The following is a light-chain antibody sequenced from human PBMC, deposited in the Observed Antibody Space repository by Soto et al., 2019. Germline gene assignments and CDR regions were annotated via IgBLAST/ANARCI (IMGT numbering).Light chain of an antibody. J-gene: IGKJ1*01. V-gene: IGKV3-20*01. Sequence: EIVLTQSPGTLSLSPGERATLSCRASQSVSSSSLAWYQQRRGQAPRHLIHGASSRATGIPDRFSGSGSGTDFTLTISRLEPEDFAVYYCQQYGSSPRTFGQGTKVDIK. CDR3: QQYGSSPRT. CDR2: GAS. CDR1: QSVSSSS.